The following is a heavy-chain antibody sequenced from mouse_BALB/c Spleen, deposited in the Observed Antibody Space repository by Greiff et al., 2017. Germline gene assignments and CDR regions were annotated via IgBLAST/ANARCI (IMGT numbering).Heavy chain of an antibody. V-gene: IGHV5-6-3*01. CDR3: ASLPYYYAMDY. CDR1: GFTFSSYG. CDR2: INSNGGST. J-gene: IGHJ4*01. Sequence: DVKLVESGGGLVQPGGSLKLSCAASGFTFSSYGMSWVRQTPDKRLELVATINSNGGSTYYPDSVKGRFTISRDNAKNTLYLQMSSLKSEDTAMYYCASLPYYYAMDYWGQGTSVTVSS.